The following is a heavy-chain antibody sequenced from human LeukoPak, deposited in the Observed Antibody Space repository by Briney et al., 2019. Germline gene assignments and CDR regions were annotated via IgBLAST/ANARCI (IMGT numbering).Heavy chain of an antibody. CDR2: ISSGSSTI. V-gene: IGHV3-48*01. CDR3: ARKTGGSLDI. J-gene: IGHJ3*02. D-gene: IGHD7-27*01. CDR1: GFTSSSYS. Sequence: GGSLRLSCAVSGFTSSSYSMNWVRQAPGKGLEWVSYISSGSSTIYYADSVKGRFTISRDNAKNSLYLQMNSLRAEDTAVYYCARKTGGSLDIWGQGTMVTVSS.